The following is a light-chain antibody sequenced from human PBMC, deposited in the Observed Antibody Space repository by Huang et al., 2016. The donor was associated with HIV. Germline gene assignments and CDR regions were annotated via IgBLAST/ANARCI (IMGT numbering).Light chain of an antibody. V-gene: IGKV3D-20*01. J-gene: IGKJ2*01. Sequence: IVLTQSPATLSLSPGERATLTCGASQSVRNNYLAWYKQKPGLAHRLLINYAHVRATGIPDRVSGSGSGTDFTLTISRREPEDFAMYYCQQYSTSSYTFGQGTKVDI. CDR2: YAH. CDR3: QQYSTSSYT. CDR1: QSVRNNY.